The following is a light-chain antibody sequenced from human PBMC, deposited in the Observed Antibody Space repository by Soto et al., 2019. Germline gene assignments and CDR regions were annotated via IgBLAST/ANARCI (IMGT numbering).Light chain of an antibody. J-gene: IGLJ3*02. Sequence: QSALTQPASVSGSPGQSITISCTGTSFDVGNRNYVSWYQQHPGKAPKLIIYEVNNRPSGISDRFSGSKSGNTASLTISGLQAEDEADYYCQSFDSGLAGWVFGGGTQLTVL. CDR1: SFDVGNRNY. V-gene: IGLV2-14*01. CDR2: EVN. CDR3: QSFDSGLAGWV.